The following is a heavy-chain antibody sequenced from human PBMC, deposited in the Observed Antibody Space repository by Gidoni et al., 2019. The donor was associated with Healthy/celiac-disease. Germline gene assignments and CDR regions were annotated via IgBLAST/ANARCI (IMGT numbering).Heavy chain of an antibody. J-gene: IGHJ3*02. V-gene: IGHV3-15*01. CDR3: TAIDGYSSGWYAFDI. CDR2: SKSKTDGGTT. CDR1: GFTFRNAW. Sequence: EVQLVESGGGLVKPGGSLRLSCAASGFTFRNAWMSWVRQAPGKGLEWVGRSKSKTDGGTTEYAAPVKGRFTISRDDSKNTLYLQMNSLKTEDTAVYYCTAIDGYSSGWYAFDIWGQGTMVTVSS. D-gene: IGHD6-19*01.